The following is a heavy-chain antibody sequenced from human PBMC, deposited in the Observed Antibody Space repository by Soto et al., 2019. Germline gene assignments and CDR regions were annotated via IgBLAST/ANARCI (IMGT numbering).Heavy chain of an antibody. V-gene: IGHV1-2*04. CDR1: GYTFTGYY. Sequence: GASVKVSCKASGYTFTGYYMHWVRQAPGQGLEWMGWINPNSGGTNYAQKFQGWVTMTRDTSISTAYMELSRLRSDDTAVYYCASHLSYSGYDFGAFDIWGQGTMVTVSS. D-gene: IGHD5-12*01. CDR3: ASHLSYSGYDFGAFDI. J-gene: IGHJ3*02. CDR2: INPNSGGT.